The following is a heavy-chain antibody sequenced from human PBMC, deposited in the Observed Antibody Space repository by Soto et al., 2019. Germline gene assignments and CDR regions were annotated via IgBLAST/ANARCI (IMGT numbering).Heavy chain of an antibody. J-gene: IGHJ3*02. CDR2: VSDNGGSRGGT. CDR1: GFMFNNSA. CDR3: ASAKAVVIAALGI. Sequence: GGSLRLSCTASGFMFNNSAMTWVRQAPGQGLQWVASVSDNGGSRGGTYYADSVKGRFTISRDNSKNTLYLQLDSLTGADTAVYYCASAKAVVIAALGIWGQGTMVTV. D-gene: IGHD2-21*01. V-gene: IGHV3-23*01.